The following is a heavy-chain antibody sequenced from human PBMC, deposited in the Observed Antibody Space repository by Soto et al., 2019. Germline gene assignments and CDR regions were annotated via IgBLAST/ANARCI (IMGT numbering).Heavy chain of an antibody. J-gene: IGHJ4*02. Sequence: ASVKVSCKAPGYTFTSYDINWVRQATGQGLEWMGWMNPNSGNTGYAQKFQGRVTMTRNTSISTAYMELSSLRSEDTAVYYCAKSRRIAVAGTFPRLVQSHCYFDYWGQGXLVTVYS. CDR1: GYTFTSYD. D-gene: IGHD6-19*01. CDR3: AKSRRIAVAGTFPRLVQSHCYFDY. V-gene: IGHV1-8*01. CDR2: MNPNSGNT.